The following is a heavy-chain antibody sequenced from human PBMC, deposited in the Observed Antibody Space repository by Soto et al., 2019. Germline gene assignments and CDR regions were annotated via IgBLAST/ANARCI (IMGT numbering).Heavy chain of an antibody. D-gene: IGHD6-13*01. CDR3: ASIAAAGPFDY. V-gene: IGHV1-24*01. Sequence: APVKVSCKVSGYPLTELSMHWVRQAPGKGLEWMGGFDPEDGETIYAQKFQGRVTMTEDTSTDTADMELSSLRPEDTALYYWASIAAAGPFDYWGQGTMVTVSS. CDR1: GYPLTELS. CDR2: FDPEDGET. J-gene: IGHJ4*02.